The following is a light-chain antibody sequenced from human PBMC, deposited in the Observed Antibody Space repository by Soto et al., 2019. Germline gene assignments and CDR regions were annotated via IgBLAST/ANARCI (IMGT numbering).Light chain of an antibody. CDR3: QQYAKWPLT. CDR2: RAS. V-gene: IGKV3-15*01. J-gene: IGKJ4*01. Sequence: EVVMTQSPATLSVSPGERTSLSCRASQSVGRNLGWYQQKPGQAPRLLIYRASTRATGIPARFSGSGSGTEFTLTISSLQSEDIAVYYCQQYAKWPLTFGGGTKVEIK. CDR1: QSVGRN.